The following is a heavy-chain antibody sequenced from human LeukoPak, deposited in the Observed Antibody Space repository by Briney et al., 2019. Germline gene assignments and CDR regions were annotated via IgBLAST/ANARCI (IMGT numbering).Heavy chain of an antibody. J-gene: IGHJ3*02. CDR2: INPNSGGT. CDR1: GYTFTGYY. V-gene: IGHV1-2*04. D-gene: IGHD6-6*01. Sequence: GASVKVSCKASGYTFTGYYIHWVRQAPGQGLEWMGWINPNSGGTNYAQKFQGWVTMTRDTSISTAYMELSRLRSDDTAVYYCATRNGKYSSPQDAFDIWGQGTMVTVSS. CDR3: ATRNGKYSSPQDAFDI.